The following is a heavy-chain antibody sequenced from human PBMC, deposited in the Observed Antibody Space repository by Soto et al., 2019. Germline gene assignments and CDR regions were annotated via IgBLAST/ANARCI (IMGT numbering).Heavy chain of an antibody. CDR3: LSGSSLKAYYYYGMDV. D-gene: IGHD3-10*01. CDR1: GYTFTSYY. Sequence: GASVKVSCKASGYTFTSYYIHWVRQAPGQGLEWMGIINPSGGSTSYAQKFQGRVTMTRDTSTSTVYMELSSLRSEDTAVYYCLSGSSLKAYYYYGMDVWGQGTTVTVSS. V-gene: IGHV1-46*01. CDR2: INPSGGST. J-gene: IGHJ6*02.